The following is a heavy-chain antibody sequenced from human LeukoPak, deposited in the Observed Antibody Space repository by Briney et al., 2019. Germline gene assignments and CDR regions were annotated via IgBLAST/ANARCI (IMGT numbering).Heavy chain of an antibody. CDR2: IHYTGST. J-gene: IGHJ3*02. CDR1: GGSISSYY. D-gene: IGHD3-10*01. V-gene: IGHV4-59*01. CDR3: ARVSRSITMVRGVKSPFDAFDI. Sequence: PSETLSLTCTVSGGSISSYYWSWIRQSPGKGLECIGYIHYTGSTNYNPSLKSRVTISVDTSKNQFSLKLSSVTAADTAVYYCARVSRSITMVRGVKSPFDAFDIWGQGTMVTVSS.